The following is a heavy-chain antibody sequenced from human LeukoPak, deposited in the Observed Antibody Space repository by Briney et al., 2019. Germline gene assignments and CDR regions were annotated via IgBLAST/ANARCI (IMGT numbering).Heavy chain of an antibody. D-gene: IGHD2/OR15-2a*01. J-gene: IGHJ3*02. V-gene: IGHV3-72*01. CDR2: IRRGTNNYTT. Sequence: GGSLRLSCAASGFTFSDYILDWVRQAPGKGLEWVGRIRRGTNNYTTEYAASVKGRFIISRDDSKNSLYLHMNSLKTEDTAVYHCTRDGGDSTKTAFDMWGHGTMVTVSP. CDR1: GFTFSDYI. CDR3: TRDGGDSTKTAFDM.